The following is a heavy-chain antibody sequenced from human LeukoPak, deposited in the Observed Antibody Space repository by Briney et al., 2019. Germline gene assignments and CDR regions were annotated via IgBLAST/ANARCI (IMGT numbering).Heavy chain of an antibody. CDR2: ISWNSGSI. Sequence: GRSLRPSCAASGFTFDDYAMHWVRQAPGKGLEWVSGISWNSGSIGYADSVKGQFTISRDNAKNSLYLQMNSLRAEDTALYYCAKSTGTTHFDYWGQGTLVTVSS. D-gene: IGHD4-17*01. V-gene: IGHV3-9*01. CDR1: GFTFDDYA. J-gene: IGHJ4*02. CDR3: AKSTGTTHFDY.